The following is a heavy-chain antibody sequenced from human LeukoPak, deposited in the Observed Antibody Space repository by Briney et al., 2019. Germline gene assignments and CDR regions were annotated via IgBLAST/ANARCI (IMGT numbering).Heavy chain of an antibody. V-gene: IGHV1-2*02. CDR2: MNPNSGDT. J-gene: IGHJ4*02. D-gene: IGHD2-15*01. Sequence: GASVKVSCKPSGYTFTAYTIHWVRQAPGQGLEWMGWMNPNSGDTNYAQNFQGRVTLTRDTSISTAYMELSSLRSDDTAVYFYLRGGGRSYCDYWGQGTPVTVSS. CDR1: GYTFTAYT. CDR3: LRGGGRSYCDY.